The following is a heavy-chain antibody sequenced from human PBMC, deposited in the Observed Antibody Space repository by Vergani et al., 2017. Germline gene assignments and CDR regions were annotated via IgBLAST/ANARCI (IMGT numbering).Heavy chain of an antibody. CDR3: ARERTAYYDILTADPTGP. Sequence: QVQLVQSGAEVKKPGSSVKVSCKASGGTFSSYTISWVRQTPGQGLEWMGRIIPSLGIANYAQKFQGRVTITADKSTSTAYMELSSLRSEDTAVYYCARERTAYYDILTADPTGPWGQGTLVTVSS. V-gene: IGHV1-69*02. CDR1: GGTFSSYT. D-gene: IGHD3-9*01. CDR2: IIPSLGIA. J-gene: IGHJ5*02.